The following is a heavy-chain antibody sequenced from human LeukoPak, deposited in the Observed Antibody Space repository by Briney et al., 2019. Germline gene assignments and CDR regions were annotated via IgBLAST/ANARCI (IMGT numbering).Heavy chain of an antibody. CDR2: INNDGTVT. V-gene: IGHV3-74*01. CDR3: AREILEPGKTHEY. CDR1: GFTFIAYW. J-gene: IGHJ4*02. D-gene: IGHD1-1*01. Sequence: GGSLRLSCAASGFTFIAYWMHWVRQVPGKGLFWVSRINNDGTVTFFADYVKGRFTISRDNAKNTLYLQMDSLRAEDTAMYYCAREILEPGKTHEYWGQGTLVTVSS.